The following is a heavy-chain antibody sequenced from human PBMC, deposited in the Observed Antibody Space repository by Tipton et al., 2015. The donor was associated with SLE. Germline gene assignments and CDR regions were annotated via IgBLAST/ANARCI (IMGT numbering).Heavy chain of an antibody. J-gene: IGHJ6*02. Sequence: TLSLTCTVSGGSISSHYWSWIRQPPGKGPEGIGEINHSGGTDYNPSLQSRVTISVDTSKNQFSLKVSSVTAADTAVYHCARSKYGSGYYSYYGLDVWGQGTTVTVSS. D-gene: IGHD3-10*01. V-gene: IGHV4-59*11. CDR2: INHSGGT. CDR3: ARSKYGSGYYSYYGLDV. CDR1: GGSISSHY.